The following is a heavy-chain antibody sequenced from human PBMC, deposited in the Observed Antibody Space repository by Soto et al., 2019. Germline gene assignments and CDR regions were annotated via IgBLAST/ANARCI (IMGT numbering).Heavy chain of an antibody. CDR3: ARGYSYSYYYYYGMDV. CDR1: GGTFSSYA. V-gene: IGHV1-2*04. Sequence: GASVKVSCKASGGTFSSYAISWVRQAPGQGLEWMGWINPNSGGTNYAQKFQGWVTMTRDTSIGTAYMELSRLRSDDTAVYYCARGYSYSYYYYYGMDVWGQGTTVTVSS. J-gene: IGHJ6*02. D-gene: IGHD5-18*01. CDR2: INPNSGGT.